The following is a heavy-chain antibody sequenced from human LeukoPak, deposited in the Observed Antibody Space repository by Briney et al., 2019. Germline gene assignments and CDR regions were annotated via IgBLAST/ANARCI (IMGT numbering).Heavy chain of an antibody. CDR1: GGSISSSSYY. D-gene: IGHD3-3*01. CDR2: IYHSGST. V-gene: IGHV4-39*07. CDR3: AREDYDFWSGYSDAFDI. Sequence: SETLSLTCTVSGGSISSSSYYWGWIRQPPGKGLEWIGSIYHSGSTYYNPSLKSRITISLDTSKNQFSLELSSVTAADTAVYYCAREDYDFWSGYSDAFDIWGQGTMVSISS. J-gene: IGHJ3*02.